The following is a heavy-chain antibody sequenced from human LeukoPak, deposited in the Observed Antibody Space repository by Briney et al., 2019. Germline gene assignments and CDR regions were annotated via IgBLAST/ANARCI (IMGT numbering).Heavy chain of an antibody. CDR1: GCTFTSYY. V-gene: IGHV1-46*01. D-gene: IGHD3-22*01. CDR3: ARSGGWGQTYYYDSSGSAYFDY. Sequence: GASVKVSCKASGCTFTSYYMHRVRQAPGQGLEWMGIINPSGGSTSYAQKFQGRVTMTRDTSTSTVYMELSSLRSEDTAVYYCARSGGWGQTYYYDSSGSAYFDYWGQGTLVTVSS. CDR2: INPSGGST. J-gene: IGHJ4*02.